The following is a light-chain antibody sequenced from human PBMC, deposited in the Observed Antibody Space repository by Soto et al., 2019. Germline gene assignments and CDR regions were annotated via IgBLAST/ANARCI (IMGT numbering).Light chain of an antibody. V-gene: IGKV3-20*01. CDR1: QSFRGL. CDR3: QHYVGGSTIT. CDR2: GAS. J-gene: IGKJ5*01. Sequence: EIVVTQSPATLSLSPEERATLSCMASQSFRGLLALYQQKPGQAPRLLISGASSRATGIPDRFSGSGSGTDFTLTISRLEPEDFALYYCQHYVGGSTITFGQGTRLEIK.